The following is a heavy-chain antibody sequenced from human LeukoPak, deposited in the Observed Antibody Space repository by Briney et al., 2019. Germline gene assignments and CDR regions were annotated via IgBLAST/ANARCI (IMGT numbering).Heavy chain of an antibody. J-gene: IGHJ1*01. D-gene: IGHD5-18*01. V-gene: IGHV4-4*07. CDR3: ASSGYSYGYTPPEYFHH. CDR2: LYTSGST. CDR1: GGSISSYY. Sequence: KPSETLSLTCTVSGGSISSYYWSWIRQPAGKGLEWIGRLYTSGSTNYNPSLKSRVTMSVDTSKNQFSLKLSSVTAADTAVYYCASSGYSYGYTPPEYFHHWGQGTLVTVSS.